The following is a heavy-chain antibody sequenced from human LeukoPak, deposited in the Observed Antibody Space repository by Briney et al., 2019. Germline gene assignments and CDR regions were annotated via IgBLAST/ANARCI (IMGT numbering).Heavy chain of an antibody. Sequence: GGSLRLSCAASGFTFSSYAMSWVRQAPGKGLEWVSAISGSGGSTYYADSVKGRFTNSRDNSKNTLYLQMNSLRAEDTAVYYCASLPYYDFWSGYYNFDYWGQGTLVTVSS. J-gene: IGHJ4*02. CDR1: GFTFSSYA. D-gene: IGHD3-3*01. CDR2: ISGSGGST. V-gene: IGHV3-23*01. CDR3: ASLPYYDFWSGYYNFDY.